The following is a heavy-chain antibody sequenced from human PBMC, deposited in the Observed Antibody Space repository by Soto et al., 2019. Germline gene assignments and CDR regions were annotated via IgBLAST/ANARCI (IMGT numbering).Heavy chain of an antibody. V-gene: IGHV5-51*01. CDR2: IYPGDSDT. Sequence: PGESLKISCAGSGYSVTSYWIGWVRQMPGKGLEWMGIIYPGDSDTRYSPSFQGQVTISADKSISTAYLQGSSLKASDTAIYYCARTAAAGKYYYGVDVWGQGTTVTVSS. D-gene: IGHD6-13*01. J-gene: IGHJ6*02. CDR3: ARTAAAGKYYYGVDV. CDR1: GYSVTSYW.